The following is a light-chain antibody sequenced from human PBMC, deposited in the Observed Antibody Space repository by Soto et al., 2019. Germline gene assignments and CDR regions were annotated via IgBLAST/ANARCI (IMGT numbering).Light chain of an antibody. Sequence: QSALTQPASVSGSPGQSITISCTGTSSDVGAYNYVSWYQQHPGKAPKLMIYEVSYRPSGFSDRFSGSRSGNTASLTISGLQAEDESDYYCSSYTSSTTWVFGGGTKVTVL. J-gene: IGLJ3*02. CDR1: SSDVGAYNY. CDR2: EVS. V-gene: IGLV2-14*01. CDR3: SSYTSSTTWV.